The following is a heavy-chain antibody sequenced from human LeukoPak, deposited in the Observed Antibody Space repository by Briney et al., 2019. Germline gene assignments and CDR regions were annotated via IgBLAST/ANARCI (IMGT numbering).Heavy chain of an antibody. Sequence: SETLSLTCTVSGDSISSYYWSWIRQPAGKGLEWIGRIYTSGSTNYNASLKSRVSMSVDTSKNQFSLKLSSVTAADTAVFYCARENSGSYREFDYWGQGTLVTVSS. CDR2: IYTSGST. CDR1: GDSISSYY. V-gene: IGHV4-4*07. J-gene: IGHJ4*02. CDR3: ARENSGSYREFDY. D-gene: IGHD1-26*01.